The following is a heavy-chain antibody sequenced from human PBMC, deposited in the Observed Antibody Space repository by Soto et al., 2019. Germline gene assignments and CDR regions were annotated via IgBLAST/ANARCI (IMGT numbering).Heavy chain of an antibody. CDR2: INHSGST. CDR3: ARELGYCSSTSCYRPYYYYGMDV. V-gene: IGHV4-34*01. J-gene: IGHJ6*02. D-gene: IGHD2-2*01. Sequence: PSETLALPCAVYGGYFSGYYWSWIRQTPGKGLEWIGEINHSGSTNYNPSLKSRVTISLDTSKNQFSLKLSSVTAADTAVYYCARELGYCSSTSCYRPYYYYGMDVWGQGTTVTVSS. CDR1: GGYFSGYY.